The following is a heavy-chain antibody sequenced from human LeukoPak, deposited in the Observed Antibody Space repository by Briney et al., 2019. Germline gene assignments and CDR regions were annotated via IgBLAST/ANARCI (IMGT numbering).Heavy chain of an antibody. CDR2: INSDGSST. J-gene: IGHJ3*02. V-gene: IGHV3-74*01. CDR1: GFTFSSYW. CDR3: ARDRYYDSAFDI. Sequence: GGSLRPSCAASGFTFSSYWMHWVRQAPGKGLVWVSRINSDGSSTSYADSVKGRFTISRDNAKNTLYLQMNSLRAEDTAVYYCARDRYYDSAFDIWGQGTMVTVSS. D-gene: IGHD3-22*01.